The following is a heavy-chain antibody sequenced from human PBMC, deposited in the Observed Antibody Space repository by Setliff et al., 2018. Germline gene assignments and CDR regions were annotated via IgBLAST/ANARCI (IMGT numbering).Heavy chain of an antibody. V-gene: IGHV4-34*01. Sequence: PSETLSLTCTVSGGSISSHYWSWIRQPPGKGLEWIGEINHSGSTNNNPSLKSRVTISVDTSKNQFSLKLSSVTAADTAVYYCARTYNFWCGYFDYWGQGTLVTVSS. CDR3: ARTYNFWCGYFDY. CDR2: INHSGST. J-gene: IGHJ4*02. CDR1: GGSISSHY. D-gene: IGHD3-3*01.